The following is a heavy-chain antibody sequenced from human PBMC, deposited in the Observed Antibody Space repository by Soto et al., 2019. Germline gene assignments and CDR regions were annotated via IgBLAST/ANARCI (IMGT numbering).Heavy chain of an antibody. CDR1: GGSFSGYY. CDR2: INHSGST. V-gene: IGHV4-34*01. D-gene: IGHD3-22*01. J-gene: IGHJ4*02. CDR3: ARSSRTTLPTYYYDSSGYYYASYDY. Sequence: QVQLQQWGAGLLKPSETLSLTCAVYGGSFSGYYWSWIRQPPGKGLEWIGEINHSGSTNYNPSLKSRVTISVDTSKNQFSLKLSSMTAADTAVYYCARSSRTTLPTYYYDSSGYYYASYDYWGQGTLVTVSS.